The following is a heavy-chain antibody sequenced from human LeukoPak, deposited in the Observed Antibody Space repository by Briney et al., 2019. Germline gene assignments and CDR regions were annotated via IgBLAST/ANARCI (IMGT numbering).Heavy chain of an antibody. D-gene: IGHD2/OR15-2a*01. J-gene: IGHJ4*02. Sequence: SETLSLTCAVSDYSISNAYYWGWIRQPPGKGLEWIGSISHGGSAHYNASLKSRVTISLEASKNQFSLRLSSVAAADTAVYYCARQADVPSSIGYFDFWGQGAPVTVSS. CDR3: ARQADVPSSIGYFDF. CDR2: ISHGGSA. V-gene: IGHV4-38-2*01. CDR1: DYSISNAYY.